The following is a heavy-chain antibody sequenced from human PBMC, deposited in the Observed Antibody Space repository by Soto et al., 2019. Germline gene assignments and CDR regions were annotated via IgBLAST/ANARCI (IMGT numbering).Heavy chain of an antibody. Sequence: QVQLVECGGGVVQPGRSLRLACAACGFTFSSYGMHWVRQAPGKGLEWVAVIWYDESNKYYADSVKGRFTNSRDNSKNTLYLQMNSLRAEDTAVYYCARSHPHEPFDYWGQGTLVTVSS. J-gene: IGHJ4*02. CDR1: GFTFSSYG. CDR3: ARSHPHEPFDY. V-gene: IGHV3-33*01. CDR2: IWYDESNK.